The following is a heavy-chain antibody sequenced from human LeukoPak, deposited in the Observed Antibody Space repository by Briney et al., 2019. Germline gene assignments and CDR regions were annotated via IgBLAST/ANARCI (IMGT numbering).Heavy chain of an antibody. Sequence: GGSLRLSCAASGFTFSSYSMNWVRQAPGKGLEWVSSISSSSSYIYYADSVKGRFTISRDNAKNSLYLQMNSLRAEDTAVYYCARDRHTAMVPFDYWGQGTLVTVSS. V-gene: IGHV3-21*01. D-gene: IGHD5-18*01. J-gene: IGHJ4*02. CDR3: ARDRHTAMVPFDY. CDR1: GFTFSSYS. CDR2: ISSSSSYI.